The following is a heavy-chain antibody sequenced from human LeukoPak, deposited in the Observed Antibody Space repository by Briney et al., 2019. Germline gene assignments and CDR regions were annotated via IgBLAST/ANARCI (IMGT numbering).Heavy chain of an antibody. Sequence: SETLSLTCAVYGGSFSGYYWSWIRQPPGKGLEWIGEINHSGSTNYNPSLKSRVTISVDTSKNQFSLKLSSVTAADTAVYYCARRSQWLVRAFGYWGQGTLVTVSS. CDR2: INHSGST. D-gene: IGHD6-19*01. CDR3: ARRSQWLVRAFGY. V-gene: IGHV4-34*01. J-gene: IGHJ4*02. CDR1: GGSFSGYY.